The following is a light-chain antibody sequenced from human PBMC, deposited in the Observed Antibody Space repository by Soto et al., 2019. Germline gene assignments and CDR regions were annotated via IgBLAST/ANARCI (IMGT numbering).Light chain of an antibody. CDR1: QSISSY. Sequence: DIQMTQSPSSLSASVGDRVTITCRARQSISSYLNWYQQKPGKAPKRLIYAASSLQSGVPSRFSGSGSRTDLTLTMSRLQPEDFVTYYCQQSYSTPITFGQGSRLESK. CDR2: AAS. J-gene: IGKJ5*01. V-gene: IGKV1-39*01. CDR3: QQSYSTPIT.